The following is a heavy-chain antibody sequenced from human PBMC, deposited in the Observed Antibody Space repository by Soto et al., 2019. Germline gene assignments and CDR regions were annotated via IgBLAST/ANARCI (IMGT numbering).Heavy chain of an antibody. CDR2: ISTYSGDT. Sequence: RASVKVSCKASGYTFFTYDISWVRQAPGQGLEWMGWISTYSGDTRYAQKFQGRVTMTTDTSTTTAYLELRSLRSDDTAVYYCARHSYDILTGYYAFDYWGQGTLVTVSS. V-gene: IGHV1-18*01. D-gene: IGHD3-9*01. J-gene: IGHJ4*02. CDR3: ARHSYDILTGYYAFDY. CDR1: GYTFFTYD.